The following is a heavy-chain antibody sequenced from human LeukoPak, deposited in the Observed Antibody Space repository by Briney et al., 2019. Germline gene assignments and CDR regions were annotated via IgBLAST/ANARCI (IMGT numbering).Heavy chain of an antibody. Sequence: SETLSLTCTVSGGSISSYYWSWIRQPPGKGLEWIGYIYYTGSTNYDPSLKSRVTISVDTSKNQLSLKLSSVTAADTAVYYCARDLTHDFWSGLGYWGQGTLVTVSS. CDR3: ARDLTHDFWSGLGY. D-gene: IGHD3-3*01. J-gene: IGHJ4*02. V-gene: IGHV4-59*01. CDR1: GGSISSYY. CDR2: IYYTGST.